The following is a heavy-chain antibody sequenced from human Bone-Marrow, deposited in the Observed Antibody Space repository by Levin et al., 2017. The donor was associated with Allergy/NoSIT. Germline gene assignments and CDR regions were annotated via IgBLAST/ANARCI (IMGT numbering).Heavy chain of an antibody. CDR1: GFSLTTSGVG. Sequence: TLSLTLTCSFSGFSLTTSGVGVGWIRQPPGKALEWLVVIYWDDDKRYSPSLKNRLTIAKDTSRNQVVLTMSNMDPVDTGTYYCAHRRPGYDAGWDQGYFDHWGQGILVTVSS. CDR3: AHRRPGYDAGWDQGYFDH. V-gene: IGHV2-5*02. J-gene: IGHJ4*02. CDR2: IYWDDDK. D-gene: IGHD6-19*01.